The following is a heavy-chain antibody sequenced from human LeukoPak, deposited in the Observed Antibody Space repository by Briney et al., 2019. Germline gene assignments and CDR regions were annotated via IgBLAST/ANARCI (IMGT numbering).Heavy chain of an antibody. CDR2: ISGSGGST. CDR1: GITFSNYA. V-gene: IGHV3-23*01. Sequence: GGYLRLSCVASGITFSNYAMSWVRQAPGKGLEWVSTISGSGGSTYYADSVKGRFTISRDNSKNTLHLQMNSLRAEDTAVYYCAKGEEEYYYYGMDVWGQGTTVTVSS. J-gene: IGHJ6*02. D-gene: IGHD1-26*01. CDR3: AKGEEEYYYYGMDV.